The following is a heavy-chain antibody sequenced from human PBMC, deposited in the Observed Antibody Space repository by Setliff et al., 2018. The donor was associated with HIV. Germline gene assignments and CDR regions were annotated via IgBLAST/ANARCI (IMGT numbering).Heavy chain of an antibody. Sequence: ETLSLTCSVSGATISRHFWSWIRQSPGKGLEWIGIIYDSGVTKYNPSLQTRVRVSVDPSKSHLSLSLTSVTPADTAVYYCTRRQWGTSGYYEFFQQWGQGSLVTVSS. CDR2: IYDSGVT. CDR1: GATISRHF. D-gene: IGHD3-3*01. V-gene: IGHV4-59*11. CDR3: TRRQWGTSGYYEFFQQ. J-gene: IGHJ1*01.